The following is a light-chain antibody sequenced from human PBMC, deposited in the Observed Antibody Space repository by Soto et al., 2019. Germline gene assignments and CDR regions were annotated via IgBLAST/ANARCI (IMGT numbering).Light chain of an antibody. CDR2: KAS. Sequence: DIQMTQYPSTLSASVGDRVTITCLASQSISSCFAGYQQKPWKAPKLLIYKASTLKSGVPSRFSGSGSGTEFTLTISSLQPDDFATYYCQHYNSYSEAFGHGAIV. V-gene: IGKV1-5*03. CDR1: QSISSC. J-gene: IGKJ1*01. CDR3: QHYNSYSEA.